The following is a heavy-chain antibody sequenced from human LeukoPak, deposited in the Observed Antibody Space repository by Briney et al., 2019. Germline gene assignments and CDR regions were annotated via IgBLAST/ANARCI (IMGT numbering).Heavy chain of an antibody. CDR2: IWYDGSNK. J-gene: IGHJ4*02. D-gene: IGHD3-9*01. CDR3: ARDYDILTGYYLDY. Sequence: QPGGSLRLSCAASGFTFSSYGMHWVHQAPSKGLEWVAVIWYDGSNKYYADSVKGRFTISRDNSKNTLYLQMNSLRAEDTAVYYCARDYDILTGYYLDYWGQGTLVTVSS. V-gene: IGHV3-33*01. CDR1: GFTFSSYG.